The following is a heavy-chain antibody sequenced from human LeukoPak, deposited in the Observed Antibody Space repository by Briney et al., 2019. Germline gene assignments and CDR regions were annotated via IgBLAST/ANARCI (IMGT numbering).Heavy chain of an antibody. CDR3: ARDPPLQVIDY. D-gene: IGHD4-11*01. Sequence: PGGSLRLTCVASGFSFNTYAIHWVRQAPGKGLEWVSYISSSGSTIYYADSVKGRFTISRDNAKNSLYLQMNSLRAEDTAVYYCARDPPLQVIDYWGQGTLVTVSS. J-gene: IGHJ4*02. CDR2: ISSSGSTI. CDR1: GFSFNTYA. V-gene: IGHV3-48*03.